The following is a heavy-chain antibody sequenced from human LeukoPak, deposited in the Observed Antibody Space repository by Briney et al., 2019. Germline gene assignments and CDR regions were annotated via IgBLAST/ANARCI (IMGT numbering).Heavy chain of an antibody. CDR2: IYSSGST. CDR1: GASISAFH. J-gene: IGHJ4*02. V-gene: IGHV4-4*07. Sequence: SETLSLTCTVSGASISAFHWTWFRQPAGKGLEWIGLIYSSGSTLFNPSLKSRVAMSVDLTKNQLSLKLTSVTAADTAMYYCARKDGDYWGRGTLVSVSS. CDR3: ARKDGDY.